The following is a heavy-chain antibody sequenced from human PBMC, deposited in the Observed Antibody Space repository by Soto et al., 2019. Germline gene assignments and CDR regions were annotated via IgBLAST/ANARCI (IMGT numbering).Heavy chain of an antibody. D-gene: IGHD2-15*01. CDR2: VHYSGNT. J-gene: IGHJ5*02. V-gene: IGHV4-38-2*02. CDR1: GYSISSGYH. CDR3: ARQDRVVAEGRWFDP. Sequence: ETLSLTCTVSGYSISSGYHWAWIRQPPGKGLEWLGSVHYSGNTYYNPSLKSRLTISVDKSKNQFSLNLSSVTAADTAVYYCARQDRVVAEGRWFDPWGQGTLVTV.